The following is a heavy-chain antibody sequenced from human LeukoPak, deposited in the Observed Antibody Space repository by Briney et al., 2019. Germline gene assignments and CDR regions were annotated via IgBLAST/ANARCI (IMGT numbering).Heavy chain of an antibody. CDR2: ISYTGST. V-gene: IGHV4-59*05. D-gene: IGHD5-12*01. Sequence: PSETLSLTCTVSGGSITAYYWSWIRQPAGKGLEWIGSISYTGSTYYNPSLKSRLTISADTSKNQFSLKLTSVTAADTAVYYCARREIVATIDYWGQGTLVTVSS. J-gene: IGHJ4*02. CDR1: GGSITAYY. CDR3: ARREIVATIDY.